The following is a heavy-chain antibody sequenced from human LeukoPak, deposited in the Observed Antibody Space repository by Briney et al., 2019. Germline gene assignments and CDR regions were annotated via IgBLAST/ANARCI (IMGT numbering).Heavy chain of an antibody. CDR1: GFTVSSNY. J-gene: IGHJ4*02. CDR2: IYSGGST. D-gene: IGHD2-21*02. V-gene: IGHV3-53*01. CDR3: ARDATWGGGNYY. Sequence: GGSLRLSCAASGFTVSSNYMSWVRQAPGKGLEWVSVIYSGGSTYYADSVKGRFTISRDNAKNSLYLQMNSLRDEDTAVYYCARDATWGGGNYYWGQGTLVTVSS.